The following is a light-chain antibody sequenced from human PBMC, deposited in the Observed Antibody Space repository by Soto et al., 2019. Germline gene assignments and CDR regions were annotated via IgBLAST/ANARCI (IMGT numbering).Light chain of an antibody. Sequence: EVVLTQSPATLSLSPGERATLSCRASQSVGNFLAWYQQKPGQAPRLLMYDASHRATGIPARFSGSGSGTDFTLNISSLEPEDFAVYYCHQRTNLLFSFGPGTKVDIK. CDR3: HQRTNLLFS. J-gene: IGKJ3*01. CDR2: DAS. V-gene: IGKV3-11*01. CDR1: QSVGNF.